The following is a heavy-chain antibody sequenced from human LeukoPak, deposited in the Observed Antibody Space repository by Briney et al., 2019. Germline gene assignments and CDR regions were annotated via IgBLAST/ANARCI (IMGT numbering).Heavy chain of an antibody. V-gene: IGHV4-59*12. J-gene: IGHJ5*02. Sequence: SETLSLTCTVSGGSISSYYWSWIRQPPGKGLEWIGYIYYSGSTNYNPSLKSRVTISVDTSKNQFSLKLSSVTAADTAVYYCARVTIAPADWFDPWGQGTLVTVSS. CDR2: IYYSGST. CDR1: GGSISSYY. CDR3: ARVTIAPADWFDP. D-gene: IGHD6-13*01.